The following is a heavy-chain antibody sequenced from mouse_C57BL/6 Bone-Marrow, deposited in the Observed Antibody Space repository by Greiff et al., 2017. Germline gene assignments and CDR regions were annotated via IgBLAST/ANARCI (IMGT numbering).Heavy chain of an antibody. CDR1: GYTFTSYW. V-gene: IGHV1-64*01. J-gene: IGHJ1*03. CDR2: IHPNSGST. D-gene: IGHD2-3*01. Sequence: QVQLQQPGAELVKPGASVKLSCKASGYTFTSYWMHWVKQRPGQGLEWIGMIHPNSGSTNYNEKFKSKATLTVDKSSSTAYMQLSSLPSEDSAVYYCERSRCGLLPSWYFDVWGTGTTVTVSS. CDR3: ERSRCGLLPSWYFDV.